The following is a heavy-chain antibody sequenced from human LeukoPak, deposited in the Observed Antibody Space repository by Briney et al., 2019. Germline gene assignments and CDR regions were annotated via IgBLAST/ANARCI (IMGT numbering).Heavy chain of an antibody. J-gene: IGHJ4*02. CDR3: ARHGRL. D-gene: IGHD2-15*01. CDR1: GYSFGTYW. V-gene: IGHV5-10-1*01. Sequence: GESLKISCKGSGYSFGTYWINWVRQMPGKGLEWMGTIDPGDSYTKYSPSFQGHVTLSADKSISTAYLQWSSLKSSDTAMYYCARHGRLWGQGTLVTVSS. CDR2: IDPGDSYT.